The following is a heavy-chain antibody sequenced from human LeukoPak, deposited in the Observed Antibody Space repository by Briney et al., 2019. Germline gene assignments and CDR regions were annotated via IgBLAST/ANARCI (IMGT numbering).Heavy chain of an antibody. J-gene: IGHJ4*02. V-gene: IGHV3-48*01. CDR1: GFTFSSYS. D-gene: IGHD5-18*01. CDR2: ISSSSSTI. CDR3: ARDHVDTAMVNVY. Sequence: QPGGSLRLSCAASGFTFSSYSMNWVRQAPGKGLEWVSYISSSSSTIYYADSVKGRFTISRDNAKSSLYLQMNSLRAEDTAVYYCARDHVDTAMVNVYRGQGTLVTVSS.